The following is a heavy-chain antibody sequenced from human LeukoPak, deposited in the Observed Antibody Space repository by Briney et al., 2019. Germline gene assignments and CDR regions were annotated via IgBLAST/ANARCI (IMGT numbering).Heavy chain of an antibody. CDR2: INSDGSST. J-gene: IGHJ4*02. V-gene: IGHV3-74*01. CDR1: GFTFSSYW. D-gene: IGHD3-22*01. Sequence: PGGSLRLSCAASGFTFSSYWMHWVRQAPGKGLVWVSRINSDGSSTSYADSVKGRFTISRDNAKNTLYLQMNSLRAEDTAVYYCARELHRDYYDTSGYFDYWGQGTLVTVSS. CDR3: ARELHRDYYDTSGYFDY.